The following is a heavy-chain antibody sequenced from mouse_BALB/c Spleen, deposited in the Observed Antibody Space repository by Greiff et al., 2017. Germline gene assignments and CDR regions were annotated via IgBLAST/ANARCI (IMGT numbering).Heavy chain of an antibody. CDR1: GFTFSSYT. J-gene: IGHJ3*01. CDR2: ISSGGSYT. D-gene: IGHD2-1*01. V-gene: IGHV5-6-4*01. CDR3: TREGGNYLFAY. Sequence: EVKLVESGGGLVKPGGSLTLSCAASGFTFSSYTMSWVRQTPEKRLEWVATISSGGSYTYYPDSVKGRFTISRDNAKNTLYLQMSSLKSEDTAMYYCTREGGNYLFAYWGQGTLVTVSA.